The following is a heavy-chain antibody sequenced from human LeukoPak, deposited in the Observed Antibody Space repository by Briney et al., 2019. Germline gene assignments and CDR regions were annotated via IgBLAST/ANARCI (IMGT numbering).Heavy chain of an antibody. J-gene: IGHJ4*02. CDR1: GYTFTGYY. Sequence: ASVKASCKASGYTFTGYYMHWVRRAPGQGLEWMGWINPNSGGTNYAQKFQGRVTMTRDTSISTAYMELSRLRSDDTAVYYCARDCSGGSCYLEPDYWGQGTLVTVSS. D-gene: IGHD2-15*01. V-gene: IGHV1-2*02. CDR2: INPNSGGT. CDR3: ARDCSGGSCYLEPDY.